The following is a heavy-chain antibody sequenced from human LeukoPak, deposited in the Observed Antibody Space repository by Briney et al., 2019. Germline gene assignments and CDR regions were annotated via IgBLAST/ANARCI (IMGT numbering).Heavy chain of an antibody. Sequence: ASVKVSCKASGYTFASYGISWVRQAPGQGLEWMGWISAYNGNTNYAQKLQGRVTMTTDTSTSTAYMELRSLRSDDTAVYYCASGSYTTDAFDIWGQGTMVTVSS. D-gene: IGHD1-26*01. V-gene: IGHV1-18*01. CDR1: GYTFASYG. CDR2: ISAYNGNT. CDR3: ASGSYTTDAFDI. J-gene: IGHJ3*02.